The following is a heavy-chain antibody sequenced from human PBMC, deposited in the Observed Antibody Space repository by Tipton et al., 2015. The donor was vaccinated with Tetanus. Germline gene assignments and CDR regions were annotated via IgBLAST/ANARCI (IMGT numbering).Heavy chain of an antibody. V-gene: IGHV4-39*01. CDR1: GGSISSTSYY. CDR3: AGGAWRGIAAVGTFPGY. Sequence: LSLTCTVSGGSISSTSYYWGWIRQPPGKGLEWIGSFFYSGSAYYNPSLKSRVTISVDTSSNQFSLKLTSVTAADTAVYYCAGGAWRGIAAVGTFPGYWGQGTLVTVSS. CDR2: FFYSGSA. J-gene: IGHJ4*02. D-gene: IGHD6-13*01.